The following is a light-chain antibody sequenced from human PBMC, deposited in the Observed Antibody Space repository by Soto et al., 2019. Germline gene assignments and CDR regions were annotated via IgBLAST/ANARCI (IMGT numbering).Light chain of an antibody. CDR1: QDIAIY. CDR3: QQLRMYPST. Sequence: IQLTQSPSSLYASVGDRVTITCRASQDIAIYLAWYQQKPGEAPKLLIYVASTLYGGVPSRFSGSGSGTDFALTITSLQAEDFATYYCQQLRMYPSTFGGGTKVEIK. V-gene: IGKV1-9*01. J-gene: IGKJ4*01. CDR2: VAS.